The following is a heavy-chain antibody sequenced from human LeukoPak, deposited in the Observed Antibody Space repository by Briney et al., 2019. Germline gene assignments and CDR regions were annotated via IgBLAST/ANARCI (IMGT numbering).Heavy chain of an antibody. Sequence: PSETLPLTCTVSGASVSSSSYSWEWIRQPPGKGLEWVGSIFYSGSTSYNPSLKSRVTMSVDTSKNQLSLRLSSVTATDTAVYYCATRRSGSHPYYWGQGTLVTVSS. J-gene: IGHJ4*02. D-gene: IGHD1-26*01. CDR3: ATRRSGSHPYY. CDR2: IFYSGST. CDR1: GASVSSSSYS. V-gene: IGHV4-39*01.